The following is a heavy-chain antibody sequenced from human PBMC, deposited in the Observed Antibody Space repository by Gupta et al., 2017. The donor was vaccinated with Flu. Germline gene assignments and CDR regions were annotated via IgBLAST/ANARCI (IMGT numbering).Heavy chain of an antibody. Sequence: VQLVQSGADVGKPGASVKVSCKASGYSFTDYYLPWVRQAPGQGLEWMGRVNPHSGSTNYEHKFQGRVTLAMDTSISTAYMELTRLRSDDTAVYYCARERFCNTDSCYRWFDPWGQGTLVIVAS. D-gene: IGHD2-15*01. CDR1: GYSFTDYY. J-gene: IGHJ5*02. V-gene: IGHV1-2*06. CDR3: ARERFCNTDSCYRWFDP. CDR2: VNPHSGST.